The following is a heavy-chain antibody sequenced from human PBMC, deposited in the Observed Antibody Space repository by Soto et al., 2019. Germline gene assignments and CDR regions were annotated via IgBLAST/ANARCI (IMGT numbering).Heavy chain of an antibody. J-gene: IGHJ6*02. V-gene: IGHV1-69*12. CDR3: ARERSVGYCITTTCPNPFYYYAMDV. CDR1: GGTFTNYA. D-gene: IGHD2-2*01. Sequence: QVQLVQSGAEVKKPGSSLKVSCKASGGTFTNYAFSWVRQAPGQGLEWMGGIIPVFGTPDYAQKFQGRVTITADESTRTASMALSSLRSDDTAVYYCARERSVGYCITTTCPNPFYYYAMDVWGQGTTVTVSS. CDR2: IIPVFGTP.